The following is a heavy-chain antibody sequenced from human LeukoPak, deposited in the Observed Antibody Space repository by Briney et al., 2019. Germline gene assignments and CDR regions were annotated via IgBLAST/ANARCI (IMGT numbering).Heavy chain of an antibody. CDR2: IYPGDSDT. J-gene: IGHJ6*02. V-gene: IGHV5-51*01. D-gene: IGHD6-6*01. CDR3: ARRSGAARGRYYYYGMDV. CDR1: GYSFTSYW. Sequence: GESLKVSCKGSGYSFTSYWIGWVRQMPGKGLEWMGIIYPGDSDTRYSPSFQGQVTISADKSISTAYLQWSSLKASDTAMYYCARRSGAARGRYYYYGMDVWGQGTTVTVSS.